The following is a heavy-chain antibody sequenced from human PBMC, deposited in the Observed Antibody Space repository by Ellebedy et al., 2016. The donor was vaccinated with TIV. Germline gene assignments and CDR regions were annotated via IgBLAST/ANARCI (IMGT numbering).Heavy chain of an antibody. CDR3: ARLTGGTCYCAFDI. D-gene: IGHD2-15*01. CDR1: GFTFSRYW. Sequence: PGGSLRLSCAASGFTFSRYWMSWVRQAPGKGLEWVANINQHESEKNYVDPVRGRFTISRDNAKNSLSLQMNSLRAEDTAVYYCARLTGGTCYCAFDIWGQGTMVTVSS. J-gene: IGHJ3*02. CDR2: INQHESEK. V-gene: IGHV3-7*01.